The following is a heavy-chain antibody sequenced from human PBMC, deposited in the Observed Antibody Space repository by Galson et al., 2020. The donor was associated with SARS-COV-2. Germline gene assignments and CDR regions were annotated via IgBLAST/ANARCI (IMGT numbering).Heavy chain of an antibody. Sequence: GGSLRISCAASGFPYDDHTMHWVRQAPGRGLEGDSLVTGDGHTTDYADSVKGRFTISRDNSENSLFLQMNSLRIEDTALYYCTYDSSSWYFDDWGQGTLVTVSS. CDR3: TYDSSSWYFDD. CDR1: GFPYDDHT. CDR2: VTGDGHTT. D-gene: IGHD2-15*01. V-gene: IGHV3-43*01. J-gene: IGHJ4*02.